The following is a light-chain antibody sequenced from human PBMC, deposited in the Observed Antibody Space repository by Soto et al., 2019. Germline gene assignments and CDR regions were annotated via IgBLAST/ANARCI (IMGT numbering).Light chain of an antibody. CDR1: QTIDNW. CDR2: KVS. J-gene: IGKJ4*01. V-gene: IGKV1-5*03. Sequence: DIQMTQSPSTLSASVGDRVTITCRASQTIDNWLAWYQQIPGKAPNLLIYKVSSLDSGVPSRFSGSGSGTEFTLTITSLQPEDFATYYCQQVNSYPLTFGGGTKVEIK. CDR3: QQVNSYPLT.